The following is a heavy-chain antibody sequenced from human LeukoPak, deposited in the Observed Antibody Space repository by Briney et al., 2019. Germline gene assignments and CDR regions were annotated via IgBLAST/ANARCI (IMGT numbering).Heavy chain of an antibody. CDR1: GYTFTGYY. CDR3: ARGVLKMVATSPFDY. Sequence: GAAVKVSCKASGYTFTGYYMHWVRQAPGQGLEWMGWINPSSGGTNYAQKFQGRVTMTRDTSISTAYMELSRLRSDDTAVYYCARGVLKMVATSPFDYWGQGTLLTVSS. V-gene: IGHV1-2*02. D-gene: IGHD5-24*01. J-gene: IGHJ4*02. CDR2: INPSSGGT.